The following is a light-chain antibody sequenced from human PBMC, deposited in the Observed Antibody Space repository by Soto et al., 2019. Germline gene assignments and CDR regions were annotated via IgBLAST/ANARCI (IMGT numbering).Light chain of an antibody. Sequence: QSALTQPASVSGSPGQSITISCTGTSSDVGGYNYVSWYQQHPGKAPKLMIYEVSNRPSGVSNRFFGSKSGNTASLTISGLQAEDEAAYYCSSYTSSSTYVFGTGTKLTVL. CDR2: EVS. CDR1: SSDVGGYNY. CDR3: SSYTSSSTYV. J-gene: IGLJ1*01. V-gene: IGLV2-14*01.